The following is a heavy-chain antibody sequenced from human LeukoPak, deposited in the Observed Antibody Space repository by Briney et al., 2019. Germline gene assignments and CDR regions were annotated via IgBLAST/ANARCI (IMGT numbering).Heavy chain of an antibody. Sequence: PGGSLRLSCAASGFTFSSYAMNWVRQAPGTGLEWVSGISGSGHTTYYADSVKGRFTISRDNSKNTLYLQMNSLRAEDTAIYYCVKDRLDGNTYGQLDSWGQGTLVTVSS. D-gene: IGHD5-18*01. V-gene: IGHV3-23*01. J-gene: IGHJ4*02. CDR3: VKDRLDGNTYGQLDS. CDR2: ISGSGHTT. CDR1: GFTFSSYA.